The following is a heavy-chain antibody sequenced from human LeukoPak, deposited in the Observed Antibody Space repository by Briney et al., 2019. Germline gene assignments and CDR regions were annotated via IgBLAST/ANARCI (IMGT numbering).Heavy chain of an antibody. D-gene: IGHD1-1*01. V-gene: IGHV4-34*01. Sequence: PSETLSLTCIVSGGSINSSYWSWIRQSPGKGLEWIGEINQSGSTNCAPSLKSRVSMSIDTSKSQFSLNLRSVTAADTAVYYCARYVPVKTGTTRASFDYWGQGALVTVSS. CDR1: GGSINSSY. J-gene: IGHJ4*02. CDR2: INQSGST. CDR3: ARYVPVKTGTTRASFDY.